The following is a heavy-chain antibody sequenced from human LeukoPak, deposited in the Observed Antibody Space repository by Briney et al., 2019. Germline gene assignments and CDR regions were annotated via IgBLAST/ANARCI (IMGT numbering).Heavy chain of an antibody. CDR1: GGSISSSTFY. V-gene: IGHV4-39*01. J-gene: IGHJ4*02. CDR2: VHYTGST. Sequence: SETLSLTCTVSGGSISSSTFYWGWIRQPPGKGLEWIASVHYTGSTFYNPSLKSRVTISMDTSKTQFSLNLRSVTAADTAVYYCARYGSGTYPRFDYWGQGILVTVSS. CDR3: ARYGSGTYPRFDY. D-gene: IGHD3-10*01.